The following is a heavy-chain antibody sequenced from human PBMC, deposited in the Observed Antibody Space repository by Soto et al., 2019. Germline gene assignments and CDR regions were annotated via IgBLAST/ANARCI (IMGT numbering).Heavy chain of an antibody. CDR3: ARSRDFYY. J-gene: IGHJ4*02. CDR2: IFPSGTT. V-gene: IGHV4-30-2*01. CDR1: GGSLSGATYS. Sequence: ASETLSLTCGVSGGSLSGATYSWNWIRQPPGKGLEWIGYIFPSGTTDYNPSLKSRVTISIDVSKNQFSLSLRSLTASDTAGYYCARSRDFYYWSQGTLVAVAS.